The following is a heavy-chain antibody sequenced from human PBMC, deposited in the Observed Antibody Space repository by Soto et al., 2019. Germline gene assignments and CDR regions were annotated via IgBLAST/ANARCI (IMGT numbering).Heavy chain of an antibody. D-gene: IGHD2-15*01. V-gene: IGHV1-69*01. Sequence: QVQLVQSGAEVKKPGSSVKVSCKASGGTFSSYAISWVRQAPGQGLEWMGGIIPIFHTSHYAQKFQGRVTSTADEFPSTAYMELSSLRSEDTAVYYCARGYCSGGSCYSGGNYYYHNMDVWGQGTTVTVSS. CDR2: IIPIFHTS. CDR3: ARGYCSGGSCYSGGNYYYHNMDV. CDR1: GGTFSSYA. J-gene: IGHJ6*02.